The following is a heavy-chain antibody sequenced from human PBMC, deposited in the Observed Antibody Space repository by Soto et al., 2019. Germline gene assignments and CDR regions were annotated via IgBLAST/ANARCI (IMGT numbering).Heavy chain of an antibody. V-gene: IGHV4-39*01. CDR1: GGSISSSSYY. Sequence: PSETLSLTCTVSGGSISSSSYYWGWIRQPPGKGLEWIGSIYYSGSTYYNPSLKSRVTISVDTSKNQFSLKLSSVTAADTAVYYCARHEDIVVVVAAPPDYWGQGTLVT. D-gene: IGHD2-15*01. CDR2: IYYSGST. J-gene: IGHJ4*02. CDR3: ARHEDIVVVVAAPPDY.